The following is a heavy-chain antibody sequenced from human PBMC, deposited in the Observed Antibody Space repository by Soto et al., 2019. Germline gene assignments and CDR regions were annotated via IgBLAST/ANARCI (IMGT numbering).Heavy chain of an antibody. V-gene: IGHV4-61*01. CDR1: GASVSSGNYY. Sequence: QVQLQESGPGLVKPSETLSLTCTVSGASVSSGNYYWSWIRQPPGKGLECIGYISYSGSTNYNPSLQSRATISMDTSTNQFSLKLSSVTAADTAVYYCARGSGSYYAYWGQGTLVTVSS. D-gene: IGHD1-26*01. J-gene: IGHJ4*02. CDR2: ISYSGST. CDR3: ARGSGSYYAY.